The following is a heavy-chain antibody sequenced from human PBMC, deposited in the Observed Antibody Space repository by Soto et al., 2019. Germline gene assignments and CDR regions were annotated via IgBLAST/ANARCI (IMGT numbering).Heavy chain of an antibody. CDR3: ARHTSAWSTHYYGMDV. Sequence: GESLKISCKGSGYSFTSYWISWVRQMPGKGLEWMGRIDPSDSYTNYSPSFQGHVTISADKSISTAYLQWSSLKASDTAMYYCARHTSAWSTHYYGMDVWGQGTTVTVSS. J-gene: IGHJ6*02. CDR1: GYSFTSYW. CDR2: IDPSDSYT. D-gene: IGHD6-19*01. V-gene: IGHV5-10-1*01.